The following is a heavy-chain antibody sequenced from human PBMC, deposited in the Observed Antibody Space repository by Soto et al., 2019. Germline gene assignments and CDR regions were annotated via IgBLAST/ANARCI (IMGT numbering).Heavy chain of an antibody. Sequence: QVQLVQSGSEVKKPGSSVKVSCKASGDTFNNYALSWVRQAPGQGLEWLGWIIPLFTTTNYPQKFQDRVTITADESTRTLDMKLNSLTSQATSAYFCATAPSGYARNGYFEYWGQGTLVTVYS. J-gene: IGHJ4*02. CDR2: IIPLFTTT. V-gene: IGHV1-69*01. CDR1: GDTFNNYA. D-gene: IGHD5-12*01. CDR3: ATAPSGYARNGYFEY.